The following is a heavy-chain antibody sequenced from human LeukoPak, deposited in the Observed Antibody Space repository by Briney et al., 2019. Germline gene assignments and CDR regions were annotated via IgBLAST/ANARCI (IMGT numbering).Heavy chain of an antibody. D-gene: IGHD6-19*01. CDR3: ASTRRAAVAGRCDS. Sequence: SETLSLTCNVSGASMSSNYWSWIRQPPGKGLEWIGYIYHSWNTNYSPSLESRVTMSVDESKNQFSLRVHFVSAADTAVYYCASTRRAAVAGRCDSWGQGTLVTVSS. CDR1: GASMSSNY. J-gene: IGHJ4*02. V-gene: IGHV4-4*09. CDR2: IYHSWNT.